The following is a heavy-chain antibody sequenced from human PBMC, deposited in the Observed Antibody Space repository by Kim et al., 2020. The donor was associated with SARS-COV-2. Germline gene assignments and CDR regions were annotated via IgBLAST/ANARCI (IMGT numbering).Heavy chain of an antibody. Sequence: KFQGRVTITADESTSTAYMELSSLRSEDTAVYYCARPKSGSYYWEYYFDYWGQGTLVTVSS. J-gene: IGHJ4*02. D-gene: IGHD1-26*01. V-gene: IGHV1-69*01. CDR3: ARPKSGSYYWEYYFDY.